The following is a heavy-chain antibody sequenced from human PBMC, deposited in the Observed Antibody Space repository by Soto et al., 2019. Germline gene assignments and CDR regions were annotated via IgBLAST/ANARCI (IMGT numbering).Heavy chain of an antibody. V-gene: IGHV3-48*02. CDR2: ISSSGTVI. CDR3: ARISEIYERY. Sequence: EVPLVESGGGLVQPGESLRLSFAGSGFTFRNYNMNWVRQAPGKGLEWVSFISSSGTVIYYADSVKGRFTISRDNAKNSLYLQMNSLRDEDTGVYYCARISEIYERYWGQGTLVTVSS. J-gene: IGHJ4*02. D-gene: IGHD1-26*01. CDR1: GFTFRNYN.